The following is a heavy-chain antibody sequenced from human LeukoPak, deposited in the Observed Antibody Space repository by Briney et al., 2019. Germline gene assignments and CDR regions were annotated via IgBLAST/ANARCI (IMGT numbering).Heavy chain of an antibody. D-gene: IGHD3-10*01. CDR3: VKEPRYGSGSYFYFDY. Sequence: GGSLRLSCSASGFTFSSYAMHWVRQAPGKGLEYVSAISSNGGSTYYADSVKGRFTISRDNSKNTLYLQMSGLRAEDTAVYYCVKEPRYGSGSYFYFDYWGQGTLVTVSS. J-gene: IGHJ4*02. CDR1: GFTFSSYA. CDR2: ISSNGGST. V-gene: IGHV3-64D*06.